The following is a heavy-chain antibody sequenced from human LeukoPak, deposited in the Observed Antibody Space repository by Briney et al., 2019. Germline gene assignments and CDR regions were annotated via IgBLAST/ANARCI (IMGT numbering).Heavy chain of an antibody. J-gene: IGHJ5*02. CDR3: ARVGRGITFGGVIVIPNWFDP. CDR2: MNPNSGNT. V-gene: IGHV1-8*01. Sequence: ASVKVSCKASGYTFTSYDINWVRLATGQGLEWMGWMNPNSGNTGYAQKFQGRVTMTRNTSISTAYMELSSLRSEDTAVYYCARVGRGITFGGVIVIPNWFDPWGQGTLVTVSS. D-gene: IGHD3-16*02. CDR1: GYTFTSYD.